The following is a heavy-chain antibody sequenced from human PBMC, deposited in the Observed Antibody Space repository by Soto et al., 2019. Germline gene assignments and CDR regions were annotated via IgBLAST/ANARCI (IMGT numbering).Heavy chain of an antibody. V-gene: IGHV3-64D*06. CDR2: ISSNGGSA. CDR1: GFTFSSYA. D-gene: IGHD4-17*01. J-gene: IGHJ4*02. CDR3: VKGYMTTVTTFGIC. Sequence: PGGSLRLSCSASGFTFSSYAMHWVRQAPGKGLEYVSAISSNGGSAYYADSVKGRFTISRDNSKNTLYLQMSSLRAEDTAVYYCVKGYMTTVTTFGICWGQGTLVTVSS.